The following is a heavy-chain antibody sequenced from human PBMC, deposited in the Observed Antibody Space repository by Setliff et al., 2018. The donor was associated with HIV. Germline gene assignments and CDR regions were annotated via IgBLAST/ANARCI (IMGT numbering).Heavy chain of an antibody. V-gene: IGHV3-49*04. J-gene: IGHJ4*02. CDR1: GFTFSNYK. CDR3: ARDAPLYSNYVGYFDY. Sequence: GGSLRLSCVASGFTFSNYKMSWVRQAPGKGLEWVGFIRSKAYGGTTEYAASVKGRFTISRDDSKSIAYLQMNSLRAEDTAVYYCARDAPLYSNYVGYFDYWGQGTLVTVSS. CDR2: IRSKAYGGTT. D-gene: IGHD4-4*01.